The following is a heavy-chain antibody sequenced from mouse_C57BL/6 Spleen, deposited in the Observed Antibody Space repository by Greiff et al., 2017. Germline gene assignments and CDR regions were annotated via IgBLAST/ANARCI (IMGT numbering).Heavy chain of an antibody. CDR3: ARPDYYGSSYDWYFDV. J-gene: IGHJ1*03. D-gene: IGHD1-1*01. V-gene: IGHV5-6*01. Sequence: DVQLVESGGDLVKPGGSLKLSCAASGFTFSSYGMSWVRQTPDKRLEWVATISSGGSYTYYPDSVKGRFTISRDNAKNTLYLQMSSLKSEDTAMYYCARPDYYGSSYDWYFDVWGTGTTVTVSS. CDR1: GFTFSSYG. CDR2: ISSGGSYT.